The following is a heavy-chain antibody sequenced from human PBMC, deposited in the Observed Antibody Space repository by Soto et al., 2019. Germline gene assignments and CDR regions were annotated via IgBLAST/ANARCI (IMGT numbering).Heavy chain of an antibody. CDR1: GGSISSGDYY. CDR3: ARVLSPLMTTGYYFDY. Sequence: SETLSLTCTVSGGSISSGDYYWSWIRQPPGKGLEWIGYIYYSGSTYYNPSLKSRVTISVDTSKNQFSLKLSSVTAADTAVYYCARVLSPLMTTGYYFDYWGQGTLVTVSP. V-gene: IGHV4-30-4*01. D-gene: IGHD4-17*01. CDR2: IYYSGST. J-gene: IGHJ4*02.